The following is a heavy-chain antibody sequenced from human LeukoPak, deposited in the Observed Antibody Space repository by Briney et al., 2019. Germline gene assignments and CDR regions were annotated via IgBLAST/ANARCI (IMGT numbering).Heavy chain of an antibody. CDR1: GFTFSSNA. V-gene: IGHV3-30-3*01. Sequence: PGRSLRLSCAASGFTFSSNALHWVRQAPGKGLEWVAVIAYDGSNMYYAGSVKGRFSISRDNSKNTLYLQMNSLRAEDTAVYYCARDTGGVPAAQYYFDCWGQGTLVTVSS. CDR3: ARDTGGVPAAQYYFDC. CDR2: IAYDGSNM. D-gene: IGHD2-2*01. J-gene: IGHJ4*02.